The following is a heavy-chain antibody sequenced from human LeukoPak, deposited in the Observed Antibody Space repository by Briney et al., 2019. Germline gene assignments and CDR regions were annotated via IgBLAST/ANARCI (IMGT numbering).Heavy chain of an antibody. D-gene: IGHD5-18*01. Sequence: SEALSLTCAVYGGSFSGYYWSWIRQPPGKGLEWIGEINHSGSTNYNPSLKSRVTISVDTSKNQFSLKLSSVTAADTAVYYCARLGYSYGYLGYWGQGTLVTVSS. CDR3: ARLGYSYGYLGY. V-gene: IGHV4-34*01. CDR2: INHSGST. CDR1: GGSFSGYY. J-gene: IGHJ4*02.